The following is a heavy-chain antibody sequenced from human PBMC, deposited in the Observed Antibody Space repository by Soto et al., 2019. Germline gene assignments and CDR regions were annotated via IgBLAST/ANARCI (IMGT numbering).Heavy chain of an antibody. Sequence: QVQLQESGPGLVKPSQTLSLTCTVSGGSMTSGDYYWSWIRQPPGKGLEWIGYIFHSGHTYYNPSRKSRVSISVETSKNQFSLKLSSVTGADTAVYYCAREESSAWSIDYWGQGTLVTVSS. V-gene: IGHV4-30-4*01. CDR2: IFHSGHT. CDR1: GGSMTSGDYY. D-gene: IGHD3-22*01. J-gene: IGHJ4*02. CDR3: AREESSAWSIDY.